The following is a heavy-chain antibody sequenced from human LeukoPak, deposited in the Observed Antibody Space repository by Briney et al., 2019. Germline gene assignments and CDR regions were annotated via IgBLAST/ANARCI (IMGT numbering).Heavy chain of an antibody. D-gene: IGHD3-10*01. J-gene: IGHJ4*02. CDR3: ARAPYHGSGSVYFDY. CDR2: IYHSGST. Sequence: SETLSLTCTVSGYSISSGYYWGWIRQPPGKGLEWIGSIYHSGSTYYNPSLKSRVTISVDTSKNQFSLKLSSVTAADTAVYYCARAPYHGSGSVYFDYWGQGTLVTVSS. CDR1: GYSISSGYY. V-gene: IGHV4-38-2*02.